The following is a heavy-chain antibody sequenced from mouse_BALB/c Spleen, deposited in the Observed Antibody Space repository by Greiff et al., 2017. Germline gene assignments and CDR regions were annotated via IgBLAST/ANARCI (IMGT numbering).Heavy chain of an antibody. D-gene: IGHD2-4*01. CDR1: GYTFPSYW. Sequence: QVQLQQSGAELAKPGASVTMSCKASGYTFPSYWLHWVTQRPGQGLEWIGYINPSTGYTEYNQKFKDKATVSADNSSSTAYMQLSSLTSEDAAVYYCARRRGVYDYDGSYAMDYWGQGTSVTVAS. CDR3: ARRRGVYDYDGSYAMDY. V-gene: IGHV1-7*01. CDR2: INPSTGYT. J-gene: IGHJ4*01.